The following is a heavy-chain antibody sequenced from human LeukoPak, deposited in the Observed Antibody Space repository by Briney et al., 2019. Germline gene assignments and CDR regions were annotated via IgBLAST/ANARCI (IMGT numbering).Heavy chain of an antibody. Sequence: SETLSLTCVIYGASFTDYYWSWIRQPPGKGLEWIGEIHHSVGTKYNPSLKSRVTISADTSKNQFSLNLSSVTAADTAVYYCAKNNWFGPWVQGTLVTVSS. CDR2: IHHSVGT. J-gene: IGHJ5*02. CDR1: GASFTDYY. V-gene: IGHV4-34*01. CDR3: AKNNWFGP.